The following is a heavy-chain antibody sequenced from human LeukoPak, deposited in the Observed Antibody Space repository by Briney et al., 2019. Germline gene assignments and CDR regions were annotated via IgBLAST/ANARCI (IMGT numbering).Heavy chain of an antibody. Sequence: SETLSLTCTVSGGSISSSSYYWSWIRQHPGKGLEWIGYIYYSGSTYYNPSLKSRVTISVDTSKNQFSLKLSSVTAADTAVYYCAREGYCGGDCYSEFDYWGQGTLVTVSS. CDR1: GGSISSSSYY. CDR2: IYYSGST. D-gene: IGHD2-21*02. V-gene: IGHV4-31*03. J-gene: IGHJ4*02. CDR3: AREGYCGGDCYSEFDY.